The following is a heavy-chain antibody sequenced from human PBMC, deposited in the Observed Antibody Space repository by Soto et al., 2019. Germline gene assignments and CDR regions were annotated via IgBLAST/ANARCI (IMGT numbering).Heavy chain of an antibody. CDR1: GFTFSSSA. Sequence: EVQLLESGGGLGQPGGSLRLSCAASGFTFSSSAMSWVRQGPGKGLEWVSSISGGAVSTYYADSVKGRFTISRDNSKNTLFLQMNSLRADETAVYYCAKGRYSTAWYGPFFDHWGQGTLVTVSS. J-gene: IGHJ4*02. D-gene: IGHD6-19*01. CDR2: ISGGAVST. V-gene: IGHV3-23*01. CDR3: AKGRYSTAWYGPFFDH.